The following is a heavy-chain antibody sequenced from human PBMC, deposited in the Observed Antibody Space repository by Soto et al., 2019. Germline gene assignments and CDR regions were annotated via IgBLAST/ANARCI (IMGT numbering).Heavy chain of an antibody. CDR2: IYHSGST. Sequence: SETLSLTCAVSGGSISSGGYSWSWIRQPPGKGLEWIGYIYHSGSTYYNPSLKSRVTISVDRSKNQFSLKLSSVTAADTAVYYCARGGGYYDSSGYRGFDYWGQGTLVTVSS. V-gene: IGHV4-30-2*01. D-gene: IGHD3-22*01. CDR3: ARGGGYYDSSGYRGFDY. J-gene: IGHJ4*02. CDR1: GGSISSGGYS.